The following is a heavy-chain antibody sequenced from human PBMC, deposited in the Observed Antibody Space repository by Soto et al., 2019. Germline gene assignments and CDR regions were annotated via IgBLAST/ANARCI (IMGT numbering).Heavy chain of an antibody. CDR2: IYPSGAA. V-gene: IGHV4-30-2*01. J-gene: IGHJ6*03. Sequence: QLQLPESGSGLVKPLQTLSLTCGISGDSISSRGYTWTWIRQPPGKGLEWIGYIYPSGAAYYNPSLKSRVTISLETSKNRFSLNVKSATAADTAVYYCARAVFSAILYIDFWGQGTTVTVSS. CDR1: GDSISSRGYT. CDR3: ARAVFSAILYIDF. D-gene: IGHD1-26*01.